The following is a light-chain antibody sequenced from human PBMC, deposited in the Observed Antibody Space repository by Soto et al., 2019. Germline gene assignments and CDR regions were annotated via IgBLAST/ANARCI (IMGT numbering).Light chain of an antibody. CDR2: DVG. Sequence: QSALAQPRSVSGSPGQSVTISCTGTSSDIGGYNYVSWYQQHPGKAPKLMIYDVGKRPSGVPDRFSGSKSGNTASLTISGLQAEDEADYCRCSYAGSYTYVFGTGTKVTVL. CDR1: SSDIGGYNY. V-gene: IGLV2-11*01. J-gene: IGLJ1*01. CDR3: CSYAGSYTYV.